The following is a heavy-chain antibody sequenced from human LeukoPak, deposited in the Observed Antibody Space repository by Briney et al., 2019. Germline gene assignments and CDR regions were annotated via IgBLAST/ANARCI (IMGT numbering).Heavy chain of an antibody. Sequence: GGSLRLSCAASGFTFSRYWMSWVRQAPGKGLEWVASIKQDGSEKYYVDSVKDRFTISRDNAKNSLYLQMNNLRAEDTAVYYCARDRENNNFWSGYSGWGQGTLVTVSS. V-gene: IGHV3-7*01. J-gene: IGHJ4*02. CDR2: IKQDGSEK. CDR3: ARDRENNNFWSGYSG. CDR1: GFTFSRYW. D-gene: IGHD3-3*01.